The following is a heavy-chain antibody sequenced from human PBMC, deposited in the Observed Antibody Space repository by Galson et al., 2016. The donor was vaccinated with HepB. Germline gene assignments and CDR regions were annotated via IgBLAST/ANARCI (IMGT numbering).Heavy chain of an antibody. CDR2: ISYRGNT. V-gene: IGHV4-59*11. CDR3: ARGFGYHAFDF. D-gene: IGHD5-18*01. Sequence: ETLSLTCTVSGDPISPHFWSWIRQPPGKGLEWMGYISYRGNTNYSASLTSRVTISLDTSDKQFSLKLNSVTAADTAVYYCARGFGYHAFDFWGQGTTVTVSS. CDR1: GDPISPHF. J-gene: IGHJ3*01.